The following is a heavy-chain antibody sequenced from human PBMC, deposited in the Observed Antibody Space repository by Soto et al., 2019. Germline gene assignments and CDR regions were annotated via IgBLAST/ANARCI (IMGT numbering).Heavy chain of an antibody. Sequence: EVQLLESGGGLVQPGGSLRLSCAASGFTFSSYAMSWVRQAPGKGLEWVSAISGSGGSTYYADSVKGRFTISRDNSKNTLYLQMNSLRAEDTAVYYCAKESMWHYYDSSGYYPYYFDYWGQGTLVTVSS. V-gene: IGHV3-23*01. CDR1: GFTFSSYA. CDR2: ISGSGGST. J-gene: IGHJ4*02. D-gene: IGHD3-22*01. CDR3: AKESMWHYYDSSGYYPYYFDY.